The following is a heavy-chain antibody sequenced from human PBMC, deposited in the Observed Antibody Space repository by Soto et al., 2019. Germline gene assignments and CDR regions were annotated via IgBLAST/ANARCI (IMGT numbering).Heavy chain of an antibody. CDR1: GFTFSDYY. CDR3: AKDQDNTDYYWIFDL. Sequence: QVQLVESGGGLVKPGGSLRLSCAASGFTFSDYYMSWIRQAPGKGLEWVSGMSERSGPPLYADSVKGRFTISRDNSKSTLYLEMNNLRPEDTAVYYCAKDQDNTDYYWIFDLWGRGTPVTVSS. J-gene: IGHJ2*01. V-gene: IGHV3-11*05. D-gene: IGHD4-17*01. CDR2: MSERSGPP.